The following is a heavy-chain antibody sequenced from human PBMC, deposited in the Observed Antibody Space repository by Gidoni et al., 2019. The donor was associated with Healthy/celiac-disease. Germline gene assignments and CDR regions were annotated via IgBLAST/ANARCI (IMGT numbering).Heavy chain of an antibody. Sequence: QVQLQESGPGLVKPSGTLPPTCAVPGGSLSSSNWWSWVRQPPGKGLEWIGEIYHSGSTNYNPSLKSRVTISVDKSKNQFSLKLSSVTAADTAVYYCARWGGRCSGGSCYTGWFDPWGQGTLVTVSS. CDR1: GGSLSSSNW. J-gene: IGHJ5*02. CDR3: ARWGGRCSGGSCYTGWFDP. V-gene: IGHV4-4*02. CDR2: IYHSGST. D-gene: IGHD2-15*01.